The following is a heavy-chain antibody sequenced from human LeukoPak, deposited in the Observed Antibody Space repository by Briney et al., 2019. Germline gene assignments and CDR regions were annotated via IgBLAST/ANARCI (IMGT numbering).Heavy chain of an antibody. D-gene: IGHD4-17*01. CDR1: GFTFSDYY. J-gene: IGHJ4*02. CDR2: ISSSGSLF. Sequence: GGSLRLSCAASGFTFSDYYMSWIRQAPGKGLEWVSYISSSGSLFYYADSVKGRFTISRDNAKNSLYLQMNSLRAEDTAVYYCATHPPYGTLDYWGQGTLVTVSS. V-gene: IGHV3-11*04. CDR3: ATHPPYGTLDY.